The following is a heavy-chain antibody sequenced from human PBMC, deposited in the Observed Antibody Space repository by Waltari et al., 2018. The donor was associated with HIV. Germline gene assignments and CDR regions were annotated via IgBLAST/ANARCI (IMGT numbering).Heavy chain of an antibody. J-gene: IGHJ3*02. V-gene: IGHV3-66*01. CDR1: VFTVSWHP. D-gene: IGHD1-1*01. CDR2: MYSGGTT. CDR3: ARVDRAGTTSGWDVFDI. Sequence: EVQLVESGGGLVRPGGSMRLSCAAPVFTVSWHPMRWVRQTPGKGLEYVSVMYSGGTTHYADSVNGRFTISRDSSKSALYLQMNTLRAEDTALYYCARVDRAGTTSGWDVFDIWGQGTMVTVSS.